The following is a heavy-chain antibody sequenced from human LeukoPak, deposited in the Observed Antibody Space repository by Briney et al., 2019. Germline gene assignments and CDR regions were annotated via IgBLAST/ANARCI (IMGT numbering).Heavy chain of an antibody. Sequence: SETLSLTCTVSGGSISSYYWSWIRQPPGKGLEWSGYIYDSGSTNYNPSLKSRVTISVDTSKNQSSMKLSSVTAADTAVYYCARPIFLTGDWYFDLWGRGTLVTVSS. CDR2: IYDSGST. D-gene: IGHD7-27*01. CDR3: ARPIFLTGDWYFDL. CDR1: GGSISSYY. V-gene: IGHV4-59*08. J-gene: IGHJ2*01.